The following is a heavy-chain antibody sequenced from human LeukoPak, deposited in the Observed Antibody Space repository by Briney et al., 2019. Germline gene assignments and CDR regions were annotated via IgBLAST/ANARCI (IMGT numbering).Heavy chain of an antibody. V-gene: IGHV4-59*11. CDR2: FSYSGST. CDR1: GASISSHY. Sequence: KASETLSLTCTVSGASISSHYWSWIRQPPGKGLEWIGYFSYSGSTNYNPSLKSRATISVDTSKNQFSLKLSSVTAADTAVYYCARAGGRPNTPLDLDFWGQGTLVTVSS. J-gene: IGHJ4*02. CDR3: ARAGGRPNTPLDLDF. D-gene: IGHD5-18*01.